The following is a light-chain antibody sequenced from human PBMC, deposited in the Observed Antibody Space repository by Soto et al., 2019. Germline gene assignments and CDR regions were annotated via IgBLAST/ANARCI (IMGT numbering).Light chain of an antibody. Sequence: EIVLTQSPGTLSLSPGERATLSCRASHSVTSNYLAWDQQKPGQAPRLLIYAASGRASGIPYRFSGSGSGTYFILSISRLEPEDFAVYYCQQYGSSPQTFGQGTRVDIK. CDR1: HSVTSNY. V-gene: IGKV3-20*01. CDR3: QQYGSSPQT. J-gene: IGKJ1*01. CDR2: AAS.